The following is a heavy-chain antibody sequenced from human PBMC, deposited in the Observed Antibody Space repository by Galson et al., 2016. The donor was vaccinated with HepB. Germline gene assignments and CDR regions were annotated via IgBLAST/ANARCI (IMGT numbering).Heavy chain of an antibody. CDR3: VSRGAQWLVTADS. CDR2: ISSDGGST. CDR1: TFMFSSHT. D-gene: IGHD3-22*01. J-gene: IGHJ4*02. V-gene: IGHV3-64D*06. Sequence: SLRLSCAASTFMFSSHTMHWVRQAPGKGLEYVSAISSDGGSTYYIDSVKGRFTISRDNSKNSLYLQMTSLRTEDTAVYYCVSRGAQWLVTADSWGQGTLVVVSS.